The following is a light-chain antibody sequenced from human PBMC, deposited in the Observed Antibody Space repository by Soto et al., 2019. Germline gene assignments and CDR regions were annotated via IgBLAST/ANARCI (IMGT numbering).Light chain of an antibody. CDR2: AAS. CDR3: QQYGSSPIT. Sequence: EIVLTQSPGTLSLSPGERATVSCRASQSSSYFAWYQQKPGQAPRLLIYAASSRAAGIPDRFSGSGSGTDFTLTISRLEPEDFAVYYCQQYGSSPITFGQGTRLEMK. CDR1: QSSSY. V-gene: IGKV3-20*01. J-gene: IGKJ5*01.